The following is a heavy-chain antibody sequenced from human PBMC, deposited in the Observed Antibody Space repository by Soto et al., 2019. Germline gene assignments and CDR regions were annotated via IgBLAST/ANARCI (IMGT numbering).Heavy chain of an antibody. Sequence: QVQLQESGPGLVKPSETLSLTCSVSGGSVSNYYWSWFRQPAGKGLEWIGRIYTGGSTNYNPSLKSRVTLSVDTSKNQFSLRLTSVTAADTAVYYCARANVGPPGGGSWPMPFDFWGQGTLVTVSS. J-gene: IGHJ4*02. CDR3: ARANVGPPGGGSWPMPFDF. CDR1: GGSVSNYY. CDR2: IYTGGST. D-gene: IGHD2-15*01. V-gene: IGHV4-4*07.